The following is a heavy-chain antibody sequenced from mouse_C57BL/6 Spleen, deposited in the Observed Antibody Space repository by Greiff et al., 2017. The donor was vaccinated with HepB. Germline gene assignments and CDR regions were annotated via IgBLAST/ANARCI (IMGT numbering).Heavy chain of an antibody. Sequence: VQLQQPGAELVKPGASVKLSCKASGYTFTSYWMHWVKQRPGQGLEWIGMIHPNSGSTNYNEKFKSKATLTVDKSSSTAYMQLSSLTSDDSAVYYCARWEVTTRAMDYWGQGTSVTVSS. CDR1: GYTFTSYW. CDR3: ARWEVTTRAMDY. V-gene: IGHV1-64*01. J-gene: IGHJ4*01. CDR2: IHPNSGST. D-gene: IGHD2-2*01.